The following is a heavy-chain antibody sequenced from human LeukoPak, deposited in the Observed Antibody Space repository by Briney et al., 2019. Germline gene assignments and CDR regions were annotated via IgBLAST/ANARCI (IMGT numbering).Heavy chain of an antibody. D-gene: IGHD2-15*01. Sequence: GGSLRLSCAASGFTFSSYSMNWVRQAPGKGLEWVSYISSSSSTIYYADSVKGRFTISRDNAKNLLHLQMNSLRPDDSAVYYCVKDLGSAITSALALDVWGQGTTVTVSS. CDR1: GFTFSSYS. V-gene: IGHV3-48*04. CDR2: ISSSSSTI. J-gene: IGHJ6*02. CDR3: VKDLGSAITSALALDV.